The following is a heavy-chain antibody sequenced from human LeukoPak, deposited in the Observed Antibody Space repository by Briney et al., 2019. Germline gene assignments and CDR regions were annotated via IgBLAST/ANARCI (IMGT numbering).Heavy chain of an antibody. V-gene: IGHV3-21*01. Sequence: GGSLRLSCAGSRSTFSDYSMNWDRQAPGKGLEWVSHISSSGTYIYYADSVTGRFTISRDNAKNSLYLQMDSLRVEDTAVYYCARVLGIAVAGPLDYWGQGSLVTVSS. CDR3: ARVLGIAVAGPLDY. CDR1: RSTFSDYS. J-gene: IGHJ4*02. CDR2: ISSSGTYI. D-gene: IGHD6-19*01.